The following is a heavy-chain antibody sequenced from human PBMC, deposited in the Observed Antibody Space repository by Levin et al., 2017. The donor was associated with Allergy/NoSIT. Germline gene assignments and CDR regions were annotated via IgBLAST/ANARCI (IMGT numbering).Heavy chain of an antibody. CDR2: ISGSADTT. V-gene: IGHV3-23*01. J-gene: IGHJ3*02. CDR1: GFTFSTYA. Sequence: RASVKVSCAASGFTFSTYAMGWVRQAPGKGLEWVSSISGSADTTYCADSLKGRFTISRDNSKNTLYLQMNNLRAEDAAVYYCAKALGSLDPFDIWGQGTMVTVSS. CDR3: AKALGSLDPFDI. D-gene: IGHD7-27*01.